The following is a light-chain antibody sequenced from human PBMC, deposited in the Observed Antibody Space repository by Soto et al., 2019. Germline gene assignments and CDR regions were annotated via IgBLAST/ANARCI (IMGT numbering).Light chain of an antibody. V-gene: IGKV1-5*03. CDR2: NAS. Sequence: DIQMTQSPSTLSASVGDSVTITCRASESISNWLAWYQQKPGKAPKLLIYNASSLEGGVTSRFSGSGSGTEFTLTINSLQPDDFATYYCQQYNSYGYTFGQGTKLEIK. CDR3: QQYNSYGYT. J-gene: IGKJ2*01. CDR1: ESISNW.